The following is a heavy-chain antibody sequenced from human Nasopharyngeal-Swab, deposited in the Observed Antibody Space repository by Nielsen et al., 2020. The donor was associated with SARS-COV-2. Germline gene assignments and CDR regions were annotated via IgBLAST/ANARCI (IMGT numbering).Heavy chain of an antibody. CDR2: ISGSGCST. J-gene: IGHJ4*02. Sequence: GESLKISCAASGFTFSSYAMSWVRQAPGKGLEWVSAISGSGCSTYYADPVKGRFTISRDNSKNTLYLQMNSLRAEDTAVYYCAKSAGIVVPAAMLGTIDYWGQGTLVTVSS. D-gene: IGHD2-2*01. V-gene: IGHV3-23*01. CDR3: AKSAGIVVPAAMLGTIDY. CDR1: GFTFSSYA.